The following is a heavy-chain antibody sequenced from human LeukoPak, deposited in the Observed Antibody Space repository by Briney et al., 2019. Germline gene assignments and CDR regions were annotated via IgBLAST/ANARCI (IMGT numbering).Heavy chain of an antibody. CDR2: IYYSGST. CDR1: GGSISSYY. CDR3: ASSRSYLVFDY. Sequence: PSETLSLTCSVSGGSISSYYWSWVRQPPGKGLEWIGYIYYSGSTNYNPSLKSRVTVSLDTTNNQLSLKLRSVTAADTAVYYCASSRSYLVFDYWGQGALVTVSS. J-gene: IGHJ4*02. V-gene: IGHV4-59*01. D-gene: IGHD3-16*02.